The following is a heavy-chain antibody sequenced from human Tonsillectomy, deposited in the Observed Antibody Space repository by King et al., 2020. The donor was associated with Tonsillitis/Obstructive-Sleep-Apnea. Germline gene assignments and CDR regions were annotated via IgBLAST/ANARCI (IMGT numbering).Heavy chain of an antibody. D-gene: IGHD4-17*01. CDR2: IYNSGST. Sequence: QLQESGPGLVKPSETLSLTCTVSGGSISSSSFYWGWIRQPPGKGLEWIGSIYNSGSTYYNPSLKSRVTISVDTSSNQFSLKLSSVTAADTAVYYCGAALGTVTTYTDYWGQGTLATVSS. V-gene: IGHV4-39*01. J-gene: IGHJ4*02. CDR3: GAALGTVTTYTDY. CDR1: GGSISSSSFY.